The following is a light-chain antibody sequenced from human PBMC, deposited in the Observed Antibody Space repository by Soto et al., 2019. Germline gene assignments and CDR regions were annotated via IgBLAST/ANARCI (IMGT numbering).Light chain of an antibody. CDR1: QSVSSNF. CDR3: HQYDSSPRT. Sequence: ENVLTQSPGTLSLSPGARATLSCRASQSVSSNFLAWYQQKPGQAPRLLIYGASNRATGIPDRFSGSGSGTDFTLTISRLEPEDFAVYYCHQYDSSPRTFGQGTKVEIK. V-gene: IGKV3-20*01. J-gene: IGKJ1*01. CDR2: GAS.